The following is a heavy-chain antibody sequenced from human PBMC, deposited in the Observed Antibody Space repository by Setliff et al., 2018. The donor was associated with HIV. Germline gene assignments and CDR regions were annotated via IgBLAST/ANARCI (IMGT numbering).Heavy chain of an antibody. CDR1: GYSFSDYY. Sequence: GASVKVSCKASGYSFSDYYIHWVRQAPRHGFQWMGWISPKYGGTNYAQNFQGRVTMTRNTSISTAYMELSSLRSEDTAMYYCARGNNGPIDYWGQGTLVTVSS. CDR2: ISPKYGGT. D-gene: IGHD2-8*01. J-gene: IGHJ4*02. V-gene: IGHV1-2*02. CDR3: ARGNNGPIDY.